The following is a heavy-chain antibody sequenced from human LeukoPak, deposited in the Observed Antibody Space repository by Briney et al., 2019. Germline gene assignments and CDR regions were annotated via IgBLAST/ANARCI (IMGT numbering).Heavy chain of an antibody. V-gene: IGHV3-21*01. D-gene: IGHD5-18*01. Sequence: GGSLRLSCAASGFTFSTYSMTWVRQAPGKGLEWVSSISSGSSDISYAGSVKGRFTISRDNAKYSLYLQVNSLRAEDTAVYYCARLTGVVNAFDYWGQGTLVTVSS. CDR2: ISSGSSDI. CDR1: GFTFSTYS. J-gene: IGHJ4*02. CDR3: ARLTGVVNAFDY.